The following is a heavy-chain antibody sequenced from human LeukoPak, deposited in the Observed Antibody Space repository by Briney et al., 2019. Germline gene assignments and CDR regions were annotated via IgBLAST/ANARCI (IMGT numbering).Heavy chain of an antibody. V-gene: IGHV3-23*01. J-gene: IGHJ2*01. D-gene: IGHD3-3*01. CDR1: GFTFSSYA. CDR3: AKDQGTAIFGMIIPDWYFDL. CDR2: ISGGSNNI. Sequence: PGGSLRLSCAASGFTFSSYAMNWVRQAPGKGLEWVPTISGGSNNINYAGSVKGRFTTARDNSQNTLYLQMNSLRADDTAVYYCAKDQGTAIFGMIIPDWYFDLWGRGTLVTVFS.